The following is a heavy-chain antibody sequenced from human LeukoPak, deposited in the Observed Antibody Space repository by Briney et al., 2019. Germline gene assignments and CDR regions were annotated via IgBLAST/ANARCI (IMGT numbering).Heavy chain of an antibody. D-gene: IGHD3-9*01. CDR2: FDPEGGET. CDR1: GYTLTELS. V-gene: IGHV1-24*01. J-gene: IGHJ6*02. Sequence: GASVKVSCKVSGYTLTELSMHWVRQAPGKGLEWMGGFDPEGGETIYAQKFQGRVTMTEDTSTDTAYMELSSLRSEDTAVYYCATVRYFDWLRRDYGMDVWGQGTTVTVSS. CDR3: ATVRYFDWLRRDYGMDV.